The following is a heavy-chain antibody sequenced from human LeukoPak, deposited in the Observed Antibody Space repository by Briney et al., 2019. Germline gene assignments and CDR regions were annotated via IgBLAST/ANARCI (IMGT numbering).Heavy chain of an antibody. CDR2: ISYDGSNK. V-gene: IGHV3-30-3*01. CDR1: GFTFSSYA. CDR3: ARDVTMIVVVEPRFDY. D-gene: IGHD3-22*01. Sequence: GGSLRLSCAASGFTFSSYAMHWVRQAPGKGLEWVAVISYDGSNKYYADSVKGRFTISRDNSKNTLYLQMNSLRAEDTAVYYCARDVTMIVVVEPRFDYWGQGTLVTVSS. J-gene: IGHJ4*02.